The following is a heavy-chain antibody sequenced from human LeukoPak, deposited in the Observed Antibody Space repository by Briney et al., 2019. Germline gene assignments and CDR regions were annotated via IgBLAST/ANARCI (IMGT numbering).Heavy chain of an antibody. CDR3: AANYSSGFDY. Sequence: GGSLRLSCAASGFTFSSYSMNWVRQAPGKGLEWVAVISYDGSNKYYADSVKGRFTISRDNSKNTLYLQMNSLRAEGTAVYYCAANYSSGFDYWGQGTLVTVSS. CDR2: ISYDGSNK. V-gene: IGHV3-30*05. CDR1: GFTFSSYS. D-gene: IGHD6-19*01. J-gene: IGHJ4*02.